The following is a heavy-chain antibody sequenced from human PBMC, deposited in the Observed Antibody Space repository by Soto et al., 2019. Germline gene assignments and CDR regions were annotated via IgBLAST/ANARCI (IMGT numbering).Heavy chain of an antibody. Sequence: QVQLVESGGGVVQSGRSLRLSCAASGFTFSRYDMHWVRQAPGKGLQWVAVMPYDGSNKYYADSVKGRFTISRDNSKNTQNMKMNSLSPEDTAVYYCAKNSDYSGFDYWGQGTLVTVSS. CDR3: AKNSDYSGFDY. CDR2: MPYDGSNK. D-gene: IGHD1-26*01. CDR1: GFTFSRYD. V-gene: IGHV3-30*18. J-gene: IGHJ4*02.